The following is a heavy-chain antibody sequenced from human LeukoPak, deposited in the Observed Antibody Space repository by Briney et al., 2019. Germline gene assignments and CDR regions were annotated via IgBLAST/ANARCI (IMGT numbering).Heavy chain of an antibody. CDR3: ARGLGKRSGYDLAPYYYYYYMDV. V-gene: IGHV1-69*06. CDR2: IIPIFGTA. D-gene: IGHD5-12*01. Sequence: GASVKVSCKASGGTFGSYAISWVRQAPGQGLEWMGRIIPIFGTANYAQKFQGRVTITADKSTSTAYMELSSLRSEDTAVYYCARGLGKRSGYDLAPYYYYYYMDVWGKGTTVTVSS. CDR1: GGTFGSYA. J-gene: IGHJ6*03.